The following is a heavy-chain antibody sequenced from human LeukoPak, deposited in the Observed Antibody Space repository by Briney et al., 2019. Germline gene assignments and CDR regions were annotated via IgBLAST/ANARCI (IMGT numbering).Heavy chain of an antibody. CDR3: ARCRHGNCDYFDY. Sequence: PSETLSLTCTVSGGSISSSSYYWGWIRQPPGKGLEWIGSIYYSGSTYYNPSLKSRVTISADTSKNQFSLKLRSVTAADTAVYYCARCRHGNCDYFDYWGQGTLVTVSS. CDR2: IYYSGST. J-gene: IGHJ4*02. V-gene: IGHV4-39*07. CDR1: GGSISSSSYY. D-gene: IGHD1-7*01.